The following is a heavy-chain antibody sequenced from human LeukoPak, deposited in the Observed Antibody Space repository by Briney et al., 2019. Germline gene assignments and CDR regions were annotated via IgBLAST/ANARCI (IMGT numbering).Heavy chain of an antibody. J-gene: IGHJ5*02. CDR1: GGSISSGGYY. Sequence: PSQTLSLTCTVSGGSISSGGYYWSWIRQHPGKGLEWIGYIYYSGNTYYNPYYNPFLKSRVTISVDTSKDQFSLKLTSVTAADTAVYYCARGEGYCSSTSCYIWFDPWGQGTLVTVSS. V-gene: IGHV4-31*03. CDR2: IYYSGNT. D-gene: IGHD2-2*02. CDR3: ARGEGYCSSTSCYIWFDP.